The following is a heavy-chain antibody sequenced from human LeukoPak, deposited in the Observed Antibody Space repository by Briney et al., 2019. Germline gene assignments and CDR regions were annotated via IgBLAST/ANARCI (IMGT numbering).Heavy chain of an antibody. CDR3: ARTISGWYYFDY. CDR1: GGSFSGYY. D-gene: IGHD6-13*01. V-gene: IGHV4-34*01. CDR2: INHSGST. J-gene: IGHJ4*02. Sequence: SETLSLTCAVYGGSFSGYYWSWIRQPPGKGLEWIGEINHSGSTNYNPSLKGRVTISVDTSKNQFSLKLSSVTAADTAVFYCARTISGWYYFDYWGQGTLVTVSS.